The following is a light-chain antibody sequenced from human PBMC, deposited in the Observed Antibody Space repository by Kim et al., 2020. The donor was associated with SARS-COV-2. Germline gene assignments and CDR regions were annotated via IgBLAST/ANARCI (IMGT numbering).Light chain of an antibody. Sequence: EIVMTQSPATLSVSPGERGTLSCRASQTVSSNLAWYQQKPGQAPRLLIYGASTRATGIPARFSGSGSATEFTLTISSLQSEDFAFYYCQQYKDWPLLTFGGGTKVDIK. V-gene: IGKV3-15*01. CDR1: QTVSSN. J-gene: IGKJ4*01. CDR2: GAS. CDR3: QQYKDWPLLT.